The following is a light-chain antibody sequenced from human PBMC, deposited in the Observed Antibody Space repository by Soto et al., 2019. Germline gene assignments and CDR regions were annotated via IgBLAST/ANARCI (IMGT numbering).Light chain of an antibody. CDR3: QQYNDWPLT. CDR2: GAS. V-gene: IGKV3-15*01. Sequence: EIVMTQSPATLSVSPGERATLSCRASQSVSSNLAWYQQKPGQAPRLLIYGASTRATGIPARFSGSGSGTEFTLTITNLQSEDCALYYCQQYNDWPLTFRGGTKVEIK. CDR1: QSVSSN. J-gene: IGKJ4*01.